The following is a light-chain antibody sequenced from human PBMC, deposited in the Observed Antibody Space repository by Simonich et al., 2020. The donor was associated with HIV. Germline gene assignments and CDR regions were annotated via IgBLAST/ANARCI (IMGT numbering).Light chain of an antibody. CDR2: DVS. CDR3: SSYTSSSTWV. J-gene: IGLJ3*02. CDR1: SSDFGGYNY. V-gene: IGLV2-14*03. Sequence: QSALTQPASVSGSPGQSITISCTGTSSDFGGYNYVSWYQQHQDKAPKLMIYDVSKRPSGVSNRFSGSKSGNTASMTISGLQAEDEADYYCSSYTSSSTWVFGGGTKLTVL.